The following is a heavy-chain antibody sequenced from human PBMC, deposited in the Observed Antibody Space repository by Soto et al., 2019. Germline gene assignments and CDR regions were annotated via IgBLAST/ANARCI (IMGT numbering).Heavy chain of an antibody. V-gene: IGHV3-33*01. CDR2: IWYDGSNK. J-gene: IGHJ3*02. CDR3: AREPVYRRAFDI. Sequence: QVQLVESGGGVVQPGRSLRLSCAASGFTFSSYGMHWVRQAPGKGLAWVAVIWYDGSNKYYADSVKGRFTISRDNSKNTLYLQMNSLRAEDTAVYYCAREPVYRRAFDIWGQGTMVTVSS. CDR1: GFTFSSYG. D-gene: IGHD5-12*01.